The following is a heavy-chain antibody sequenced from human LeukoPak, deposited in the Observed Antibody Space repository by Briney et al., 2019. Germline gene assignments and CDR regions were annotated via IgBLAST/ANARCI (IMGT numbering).Heavy chain of an antibody. CDR2: INGDESRT. V-gene: IGHV3-74*01. J-gene: IGHJ4*02. CDR1: GFTFSSYA. CDR3: ARGAWTAYYFDY. D-gene: IGHD3/OR15-3a*01. Sequence: GSLRLSCAASGFTFSSYAMHWVRQAPGKGLVWVSRINGDESRTFFADSVRGRFTISRDNAKNTVYLEMNSLTDEDTAVYFCARGAWTAYYFDYWGQGTVVTVSS.